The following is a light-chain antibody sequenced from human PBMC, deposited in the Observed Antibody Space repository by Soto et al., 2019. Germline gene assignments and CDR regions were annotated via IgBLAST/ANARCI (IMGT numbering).Light chain of an antibody. CDR1: QTLSSRH. Sequence: GLTPSPGTLSLSPGERATLSCRASQTLSSRHLAWYQQKPGQAPRLLIYDASNRATGIPARFSGSGSGTDFTLTISSLEPEDFAVYYCQQRSNWPRTFGQGTKVDIK. CDR3: QQRSNWPRT. CDR2: DAS. V-gene: IGKV3-11*01. J-gene: IGKJ1*01.